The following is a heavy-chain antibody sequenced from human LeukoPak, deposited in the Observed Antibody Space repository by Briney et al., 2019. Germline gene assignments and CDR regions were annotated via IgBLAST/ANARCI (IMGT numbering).Heavy chain of an antibody. J-gene: IGHJ4*02. V-gene: IGHV3-9*01. CDR3: AKGSVAGTADLDH. D-gene: IGHD6-19*01. Sequence: GGSLRLSCAASGSTFHDYAMHWVRQAPGKGLEWVSGISWNSGSIGYADSVKGRFTISRDNAKNPLYLQMNSLRAEDTALYYCAKGSVAGTADLDHWGQGTLVTVPS. CDR2: ISWNSGSI. CDR1: GSTFHDYA.